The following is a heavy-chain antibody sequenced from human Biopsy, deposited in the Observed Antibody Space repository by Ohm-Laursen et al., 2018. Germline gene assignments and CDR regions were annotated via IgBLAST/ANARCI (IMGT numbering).Heavy chain of an antibody. Sequence: TQTLTLTCTFFGFSLNGSPMCVSWIRQPPGKGLEWLARIDWDDDKWYSTSLMTRLTISKDTSKNQVVLTMTKMEPVDTATYYCARTKHGDYNDFWGQGTLVTVSS. CDR2: IDWDDDK. CDR1: GFSLNGSPMC. V-gene: IGHV2-70*11. CDR3: ARTKHGDYNDF. D-gene: IGHD4-17*01. J-gene: IGHJ4*02.